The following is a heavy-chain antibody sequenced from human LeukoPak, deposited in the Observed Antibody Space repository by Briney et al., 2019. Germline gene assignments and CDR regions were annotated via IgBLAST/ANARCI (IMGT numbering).Heavy chain of an antibody. CDR1: GGSISASINS. V-gene: IGHV4-39*01. D-gene: IGHD3-16*02. CDR3: ARHPNIMITFGGVIA. J-gene: IGHJ3*01. Sequence: PSETLSLTCTVSGGSISASINSWGWIRQPPGKGLEWIGNIYYGGSTYYNPSLKSRVITSVDTSKNQFSLKLSSVTAADTAVYYCARHPNIMITFGGVIAWGQGTMVTVSS. CDR2: IYYGGST.